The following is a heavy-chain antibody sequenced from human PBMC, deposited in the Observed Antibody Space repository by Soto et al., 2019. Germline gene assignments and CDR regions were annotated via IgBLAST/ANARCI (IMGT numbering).Heavy chain of an antibody. D-gene: IGHD2-2*01. CDR2: INHSGST. V-gene: IGHV4-34*01. Sequence: SETLSLTCAVYGGSFSGYYWSWIRQPPGKGLEWIGEINHSGSTNYNPSLKSRVTISVDTSKNQFSLKLSSVTAADTAVYYCARGPLYCSSTSCYASWYNYWGQGTLVTVSS. CDR3: ARGPLYCSSTSCYASWYNY. J-gene: IGHJ4*02. CDR1: GGSFSGYY.